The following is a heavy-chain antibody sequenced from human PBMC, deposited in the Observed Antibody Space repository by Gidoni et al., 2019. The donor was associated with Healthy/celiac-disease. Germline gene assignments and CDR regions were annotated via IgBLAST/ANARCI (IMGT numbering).Heavy chain of an antibody. D-gene: IGHD3-10*01. J-gene: IGHJ4*02. CDR2: IYYSWST. CDR1: GGSISSGGYY. Sequence: QVQLQESGPGLVKPSQTLSLTCTVSGGSISSGGYYWSWIRQHPGKGLEWIGYIYYSWSTYYNPSLKSRVTISVDTSKNQFSLKLSSVTAADTAVYYCARIWFGELSYFDYWGQGTLVTVSS. V-gene: IGHV4-31*03. CDR3: ARIWFGELSYFDY.